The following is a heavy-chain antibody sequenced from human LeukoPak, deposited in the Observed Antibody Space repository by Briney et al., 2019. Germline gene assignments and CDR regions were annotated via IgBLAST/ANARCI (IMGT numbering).Heavy chain of an antibody. CDR3: AREGADTAGYFHY. V-gene: IGHV3-66*01. CDR2: IYSGGST. J-gene: IGHJ4*02. Sequence: GGSLRLSCAVSGFTVSSNDMSWVRQAPGKGLEWVSLIYSGGSTYDADSVKGRFTISGDNSKNTLYLQMSSLRAEDTAVYYCAREGADTAGYFHYWGQGTLVTVSS. CDR1: GFTVSSND. D-gene: IGHD5-18*01.